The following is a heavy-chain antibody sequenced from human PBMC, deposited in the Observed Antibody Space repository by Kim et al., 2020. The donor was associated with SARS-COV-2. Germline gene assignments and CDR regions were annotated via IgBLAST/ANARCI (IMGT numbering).Heavy chain of an antibody. Sequence: SETLSLTCTVSGGSISSSSYYWGWIRQPPGKGLEWIGSIYYSGSTYYNPSLKSRVTISVDTSKNQFSLKLSSVTAADTAVYYCARRYYDSSGYYYSHDAFDIWGQGTMVTVSS. D-gene: IGHD3-22*01. CDR2: IYYSGST. CDR1: GGSISSSSYY. V-gene: IGHV4-39*01. J-gene: IGHJ3*02. CDR3: ARRYYDSSGYYYSHDAFDI.